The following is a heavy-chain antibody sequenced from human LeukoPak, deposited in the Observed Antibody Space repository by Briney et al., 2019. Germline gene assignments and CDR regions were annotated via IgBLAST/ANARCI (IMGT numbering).Heavy chain of an antibody. CDR3: AKASGHIVVVPAFDY. CDR1: GFTFDDYA. CDR2: ISWNSGSI. V-gene: IGHV3-9*03. J-gene: IGHJ4*02. D-gene: IGHD2-2*01. Sequence: GRSLRLSCAASGFTFDDYAMHWVRQAPGKGLEGVSGISWNSGSIGYADSVKGRFTISRDNAKNSLYLQMNSLRAEDMALYYCAKASGHIVVVPAFDYWGQGTLVTVSS.